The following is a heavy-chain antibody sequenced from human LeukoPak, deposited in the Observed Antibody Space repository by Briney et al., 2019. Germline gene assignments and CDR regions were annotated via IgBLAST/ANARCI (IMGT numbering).Heavy chain of an antibody. CDR3: AGYSYGDLDY. V-gene: IGHV1-69*05. J-gene: IGHJ4*02. CDR1: GGTFSSYA. CDR2: IIPIFGTA. D-gene: IGHD5-18*01. Sequence: PTVKVSCKASGGTFSSYAISWVRQAPGQGLEWMGRIIPIFGTANYAQKFQGRVTITTDESTSTAYMELSSLRSEDTAVYYCAGYSYGDLDYWGQGTLVTVSS.